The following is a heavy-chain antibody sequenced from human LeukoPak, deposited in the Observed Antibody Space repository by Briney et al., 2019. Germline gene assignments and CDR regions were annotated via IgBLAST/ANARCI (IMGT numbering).Heavy chain of an antibody. V-gene: IGHV5-10-1*01. D-gene: IGHD3-10*01. CDR3: AITYYYGSGSYYNAY. Sequence: GESLNISCKGSGYSFTSYWISWVRQMPWKGLEWMGRIDPSDSYTNYSPSFQGHVTISADKSISTAYLQWSSLKASDTAMYYCAITYYYGSGSYYNAYWGQGTLVTVSS. CDR2: IDPSDSYT. J-gene: IGHJ4*02. CDR1: GYSFTSYW.